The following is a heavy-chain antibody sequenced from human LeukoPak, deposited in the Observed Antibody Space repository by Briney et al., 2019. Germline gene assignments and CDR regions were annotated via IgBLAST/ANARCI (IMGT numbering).Heavy chain of an antibody. CDR2: IYTSGST. CDR1: GGSISSYY. CDR3: ARDQVTMVRGVIISDY. V-gene: IGHV4-4*07. Sequence: SETLSLTCTVSGGSISSYYWSWIRQPARKGLEWIGRIYTSGSTNHNPSLKSRVTMSVDTSKNPFSLKLSSVTAADTAVYYCARDQVTMVRGVIISDYWGQGTLVTVSS. J-gene: IGHJ4*02. D-gene: IGHD3-10*01.